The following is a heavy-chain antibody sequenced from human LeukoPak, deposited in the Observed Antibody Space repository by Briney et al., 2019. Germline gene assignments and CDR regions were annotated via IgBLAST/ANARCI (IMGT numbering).Heavy chain of an antibody. CDR2: INPSGGST. V-gene: IGHV1-46*01. Sequence: ASVKVSCKASGYTFTSYYMHWVRQAPGQGLEWMGIINPSGGSTSYAQKFQGRVTMTRDTSTSTVYMELSSLRPEDTAVYYCARDRYSGYDIPSYGMDVWGQGTTVTVSS. CDR1: GYTFTSYY. D-gene: IGHD5-12*01. J-gene: IGHJ6*02. CDR3: ARDRYSGYDIPSYGMDV.